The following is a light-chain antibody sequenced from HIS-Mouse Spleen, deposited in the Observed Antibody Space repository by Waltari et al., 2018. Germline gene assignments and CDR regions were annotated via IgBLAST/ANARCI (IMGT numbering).Light chain of an antibody. CDR1: SSDVGGYNY. Sequence: QSALTQPRSVSGSPGQSVTISCTGTSSDVGGYNYVSWYQQHLGKAPKLMIYDVSKRPSGVPDRFSGSKSGNTASLTISGLQAGDEADYYCCSYAGSYVVFGGGTKLTVL. CDR2: DVS. J-gene: IGLJ2*01. CDR3: CSYAGSYVV. V-gene: IGLV2-11*01.